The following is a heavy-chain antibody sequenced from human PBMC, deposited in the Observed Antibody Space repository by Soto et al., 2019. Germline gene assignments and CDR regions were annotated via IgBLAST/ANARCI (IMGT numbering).Heavy chain of an antibody. V-gene: IGHV4-31*03. CDR3: ARVGGINWFDP. D-gene: IGHD3-16*01. Sequence: QVQLQESGPGLVKPSQTLSLTCTVSGGSISSGGYYLSWIRQHPGKGLEWIGYIYYSWSTYYNPSLKIRVNISVDTSKNQFSLKLSSVTAADTAVYYCARVGGINWFDPWGQGTLVTVSS. CDR1: GGSISSGGYY. CDR2: IYYSWST. J-gene: IGHJ5*02.